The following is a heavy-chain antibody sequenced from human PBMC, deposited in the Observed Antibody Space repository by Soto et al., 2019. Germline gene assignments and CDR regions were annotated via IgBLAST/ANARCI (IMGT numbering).Heavy chain of an antibody. CDR3: GKDRRDSWCSDY. CDR1: GFTFSTYA. D-gene: IGHD6-13*01. J-gene: IGHJ4*02. Sequence: GGSLRLSCAASGFTFSTYAVHWVRQASGKGLEWVATLAHDGTTKYYADSVRGRFTISTDNSKTTAYLQVDSLTPEDTAVYFCGKDRRDSWCSDYWGQGTLVTVSS. V-gene: IGHV3-30*18. CDR2: LAHDGTTK.